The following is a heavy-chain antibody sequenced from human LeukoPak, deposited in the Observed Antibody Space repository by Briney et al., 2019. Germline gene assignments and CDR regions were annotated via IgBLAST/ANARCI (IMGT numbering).Heavy chain of an antibody. Sequence: EGSLRLSCAASGFTFSSYWMSWVRQAPGKGLEWVASIKQDGSQKPYVDSVKGRFTISRDNGKNSLDLQMNSLRAEDTAIYFCARVKDTNDDITFQHWGQGTLVSVSS. CDR1: GFTFSSYW. CDR3: ARVKDTNDDITFQH. D-gene: IGHD3-9*01. J-gene: IGHJ1*01. CDR2: IKQDGSQK. V-gene: IGHV3-7*01.